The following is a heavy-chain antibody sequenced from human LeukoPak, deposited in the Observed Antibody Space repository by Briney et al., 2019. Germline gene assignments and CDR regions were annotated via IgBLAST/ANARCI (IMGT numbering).Heavy chain of an antibody. CDR3: ARHLAPSVGATPGLPFDD. CDR1: GGSIGIGGYY. CDR2: VYYSGST. Sequence: SQTLSLTCTVSGGSIGIGGYYWSWIRQPPGKGLEWIGYVYYSGSTNYNPSLKSPVTISVDTSKNQFSLKLSSVTAADTAVYYCARHLAPSVGATPGLPFDDWGQGTLVTVSS. D-gene: IGHD1-26*01. J-gene: IGHJ4*02. V-gene: IGHV4-61*08.